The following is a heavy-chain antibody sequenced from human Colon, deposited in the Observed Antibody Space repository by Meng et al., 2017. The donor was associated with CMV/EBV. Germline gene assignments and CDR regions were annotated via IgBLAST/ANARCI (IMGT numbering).Heavy chain of an antibody. Sequence: QVLLGQSGAEVKKPGASLKVSCKASGYTFTGYFMYWVRQAPGQGLEWLGVINPITGGTNYAQKFQGRVTMTRDTSMNTAYMELSRLRSDDTAVYYCASLSGGDFDYWGQGTLVTVSS. D-gene: IGHD1-26*01. J-gene: IGHJ4*02. V-gene: IGHV1-2*02. CDR3: ASLSGGDFDY. CDR1: GYTFTGYF. CDR2: INPITGGT.